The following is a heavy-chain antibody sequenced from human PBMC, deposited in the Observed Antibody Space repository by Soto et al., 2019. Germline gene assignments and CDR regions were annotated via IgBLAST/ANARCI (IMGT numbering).Heavy chain of an antibody. CDR2: ISYDGSNK. V-gene: IGHV3-30-3*01. J-gene: IGHJ1*01. CDR1: GFTFSSYA. Sequence: GGSLRLSCAASGFTFSSYAMHWVRQAPGKGLEWVAVISYDGSNKYYADSVKGRFTISRDNSKNTLYLQMNSLRAEDTAVCYCASDRQQWEPTEYFQHWGQGTLVTVS. CDR3: ASDRQQWEPTEYFQH. D-gene: IGHD1-26*01.